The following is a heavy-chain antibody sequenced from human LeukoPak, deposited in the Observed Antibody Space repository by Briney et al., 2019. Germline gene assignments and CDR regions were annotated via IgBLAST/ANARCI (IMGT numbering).Heavy chain of an antibody. CDR2: IYYSGST. CDR3: AREVPGSPPNG. J-gene: IGHJ4*02. CDR1: GGSISSSSYY. Sequence: SETLSLTCTVSGGSISSSSYYWGWIRQPPGKGLEWIGSIYYSGSTYYNPSLKSRVTISVDTSKNQFSLKLSSVTAADTAVYYCAREVPGSPPNGWGQGTLVTVSS. D-gene: IGHD2-8*01. V-gene: IGHV4-39*07.